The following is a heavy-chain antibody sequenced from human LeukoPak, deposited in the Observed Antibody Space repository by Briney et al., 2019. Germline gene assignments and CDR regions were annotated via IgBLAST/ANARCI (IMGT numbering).Heavy chain of an antibody. Sequence: GGSLRLSCAAPGCSFSSYAMSWVRQAPGKGLEWVSAISGGGGSTYYADSVKGRFTISRDNSKNTLSLQMNSLRADFTAIYSCATYSLVVILEDAFDIWGQGTLVTVSS. CDR1: GCSFSSYA. CDR3: ATYSLVVILEDAFDI. CDR2: ISGGGGST. J-gene: IGHJ3*02. V-gene: IGHV3-23*01. D-gene: IGHD3-22*01.